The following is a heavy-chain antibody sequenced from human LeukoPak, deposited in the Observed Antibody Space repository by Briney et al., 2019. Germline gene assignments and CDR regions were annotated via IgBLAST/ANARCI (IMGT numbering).Heavy chain of an antibody. Sequence: KASETLSLTCAVSGYSISSGYCWGWIRQPPGKGLEWIGSIYHSGSTYYNPSLKSRVTISVDTSKNQFSLKLSPVTAADTAVYYCARVSWRVVKNWFDPWGQGTLVTVSS. CDR3: ARVSWRVVKNWFDP. V-gene: IGHV4-38-2*01. CDR2: IYHSGST. D-gene: IGHD2-21*01. J-gene: IGHJ5*02. CDR1: GYSISSGYC.